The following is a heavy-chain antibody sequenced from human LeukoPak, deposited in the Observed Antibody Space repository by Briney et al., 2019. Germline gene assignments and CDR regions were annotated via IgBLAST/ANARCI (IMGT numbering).Heavy chain of an antibody. J-gene: IGHJ4*02. CDR3: TTSLSGNPFDY. CDR1: GFTFSNAW. Sequence: GGSLRLSCAASGFTFSNAWMSWVCQAPGKGLEWVGRIKSKTDGGTTDYAAPVKGRFTISRDDSKNTLYLQMNSLKTEDTAVYYCTTSLSGNPFDYWGQGTLVTVSS. CDR2: IKSKTDGGTT. D-gene: IGHD4-23*01. V-gene: IGHV3-15*01.